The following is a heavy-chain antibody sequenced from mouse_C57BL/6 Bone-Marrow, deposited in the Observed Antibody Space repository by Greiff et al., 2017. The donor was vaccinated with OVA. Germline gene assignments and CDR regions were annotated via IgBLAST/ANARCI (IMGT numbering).Heavy chain of an antibody. J-gene: IGHJ1*03. CDR2: ISSGSSTI. CDR3: ARINYWYFDV. V-gene: IGHV5-17*01. CDR1: GFTFSDYG. Sequence: EVKLVESGGGLVKPGGSLKLSCAASGFTFSDYGMHWVRQAPEQGLEWVAYISSGSSTIYYADTVKGRFTISRDNAKNTLFLQMTSLRSEDTAMYYCARINYWYFDVWGTGTTVTVYS.